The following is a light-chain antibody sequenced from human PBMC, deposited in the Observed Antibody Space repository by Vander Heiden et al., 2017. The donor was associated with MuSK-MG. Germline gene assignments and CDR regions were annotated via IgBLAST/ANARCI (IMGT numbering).Light chain of an antibody. V-gene: IGLV2-14*01. CDR2: GVT. J-gene: IGLJ1*01. Sequence: SALTPPASVSGSPGQSITIPCTGTSSDVGGSNYVSWYQQYPGKAPKLIVSGVTSRPAGVSDRFSGSKSGNTASLTISGLQAEDEADYYCASDIGNIALVFGAGTKVTVL. CDR3: ASDIGNIALV. CDR1: SSDVGGSNY.